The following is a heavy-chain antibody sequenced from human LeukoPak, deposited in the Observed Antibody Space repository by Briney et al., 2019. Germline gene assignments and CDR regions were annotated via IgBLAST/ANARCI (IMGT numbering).Heavy chain of an antibody. CDR3: ARKGAAAGTPVYYYMDV. CDR1: GFTFSSYG. V-gene: IGHV3-23*01. Sequence: PGGSLRLSCAASGFTFSSYGMSWVRQAPGKGLEWVSAISGNGGDTFYADSVKGRFTNSRDNSKNTLYLQMNSLRAEDTAVYYCARKGAAAGTPVYYYMDVWGKGTTVTISS. J-gene: IGHJ6*03. CDR2: ISGNGGDT. D-gene: IGHD6-13*01.